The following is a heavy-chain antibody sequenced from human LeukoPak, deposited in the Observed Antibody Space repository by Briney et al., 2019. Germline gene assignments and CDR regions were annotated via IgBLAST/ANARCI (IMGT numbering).Heavy chain of an antibody. Sequence: PTQTLSLTCTVSGGSISSGASYWRWIRQHPGTGLEWIGYIYYSGSTFYNPSLKSRLTISLDTTKNQFSLKLSSLTAADTAVYYCARDMDALDIWGQGTMVTVSS. J-gene: IGHJ3*02. CDR2: IYYSGST. CDR3: ARDMDALDI. CDR1: GGSISSGASY. V-gene: IGHV4-31*03.